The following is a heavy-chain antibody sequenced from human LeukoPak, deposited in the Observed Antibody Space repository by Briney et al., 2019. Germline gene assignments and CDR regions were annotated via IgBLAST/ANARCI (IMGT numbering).Heavy chain of an antibody. J-gene: IGHJ4*02. D-gene: IGHD6-13*01. CDR2: ISASNGNT. V-gene: IGHV1-18*01. Sequence: ASVKVSCKASGYTFTSYGISWVRQAPGQGLEWMGWISASNGNTNYAQKLQGRVTMTTDTSTSTAYMELRSLRSDDTAVYYCARDVGSRPRNRQAGSSFDYWGQGTLVAVSS. CDR3: ARDVGSRPRNRQAGSSFDY. CDR1: GYTFTSYG.